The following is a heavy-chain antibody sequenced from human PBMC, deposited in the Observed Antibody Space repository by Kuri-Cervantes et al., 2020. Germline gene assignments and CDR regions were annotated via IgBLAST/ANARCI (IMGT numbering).Heavy chain of an antibody. Sequence: GGSLRLSCAASGFTFSSYGMSWVRQAPGKGLEWVSAISGSGGSTYYADSVKGRFTISRDNSKNTLYLQMNSLRAEDMAVYYCAKDSSWFGEDDAFDIWGQGTMVTVSS. J-gene: IGHJ3*02. CDR2: ISGSGGST. CDR1: GFTFSSYG. V-gene: IGHV3-23*01. CDR3: AKDSSWFGEDDAFDI. D-gene: IGHD3-10*01.